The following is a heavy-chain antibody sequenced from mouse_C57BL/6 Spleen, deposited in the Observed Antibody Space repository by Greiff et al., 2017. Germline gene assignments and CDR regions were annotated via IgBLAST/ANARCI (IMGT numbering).Heavy chain of an antibody. CDR3: ARTWDPYYYAMDC. CDR1: GFTFSDYY. D-gene: IGHD4-1*01. Sequence: EVMLVESEGGLVQPGSSMKLSCTASGFTFSDYYMAWVRQVPEKGLEWVANINYDGSSTYYLDSLKSRFIISRDNAKNILYLQMSSLKSEDTATYYCARTWDPYYYAMDCWGQGTSVTVSS. V-gene: IGHV5-16*01. CDR2: INYDGSST. J-gene: IGHJ4*01.